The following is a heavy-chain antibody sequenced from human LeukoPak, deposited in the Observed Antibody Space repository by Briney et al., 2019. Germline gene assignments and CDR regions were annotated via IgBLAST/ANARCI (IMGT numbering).Heavy chain of an antibody. Sequence: PGGSLRLSCSASGFTFSNYAMHWVRQAPGKGLEYVSVISSNGGSTYYADSVKGRFAISRDNSKNTLYLHMSSLRAEDTAVYYCVKGGITMIVVDPPYFDYWGQGTLVTVSS. V-gene: IGHV3-64D*09. J-gene: IGHJ4*02. CDR3: VKGGITMIVVDPPYFDY. CDR1: GFTFSNYA. CDR2: ISSNGGST. D-gene: IGHD3-22*01.